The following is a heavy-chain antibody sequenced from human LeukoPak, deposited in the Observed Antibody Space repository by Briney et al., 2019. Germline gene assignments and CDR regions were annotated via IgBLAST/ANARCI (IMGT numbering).Heavy chain of an antibody. CDR1: GFTFSSYS. V-gene: IGHV3-21*01. Sequence: GGSLRLSCAASGFTFSSYSMNWVRQAPGKGLKWVSSISSSSSYIYYADSVKGRFTISRDNAKNSLYLQMNSLRAEDTAVYYCTRDAHYDFWSGYYSTWPLGYWGQGTLVTVSS. J-gene: IGHJ4*02. CDR3: TRDAHYDFWSGYYSTWPLGY. D-gene: IGHD3-3*01. CDR2: ISSSSSYI.